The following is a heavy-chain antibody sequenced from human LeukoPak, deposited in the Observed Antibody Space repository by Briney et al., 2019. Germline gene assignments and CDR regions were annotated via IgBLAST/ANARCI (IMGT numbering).Heavy chain of an antibody. CDR1: GGSISSYY. CDR2: IYYSGST. CDR3: ARQRAPTFGWFDP. V-gene: IGHV4-59*08. J-gene: IGHJ5*02. D-gene: IGHD3-10*01. Sequence: SETLPLTCTVSGGSISSYYWSWIRQPPGKGLEWIGYIYYSGSTNYNPSLKSRVTISVDTSKNQFSLKLSSVTAADTAVYYCARQRAPTFGWFDPWGQGTLVTVSS.